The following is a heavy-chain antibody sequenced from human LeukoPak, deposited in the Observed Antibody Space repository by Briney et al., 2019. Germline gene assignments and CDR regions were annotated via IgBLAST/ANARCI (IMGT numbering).Heavy chain of an antibody. J-gene: IGHJ4*02. D-gene: IGHD1-26*01. CDR2: IWYDGSNK. CDR3: ARDRVGATLDY. CDR1: GFTFSSYG. V-gene: IGHV3-33*01. Sequence: PGGSLRLSCAASGFTFSSYGMHWVRQAPGKGLEWVAVIWYDGSNKYCADSVKGRFTISRDNSKNTLYLEMNSLRAEDTAVYYCARDRVGATLDYWGQGTLVTVSS.